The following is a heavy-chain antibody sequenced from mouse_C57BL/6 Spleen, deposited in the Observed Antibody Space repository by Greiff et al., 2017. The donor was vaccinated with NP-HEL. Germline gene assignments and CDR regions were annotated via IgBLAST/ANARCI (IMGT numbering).Heavy chain of an antibody. CDR2: ISSGGSYT. Sequence: EVKLVESGGDLVKPGGSLKLSCAASGFTFSSYGMSWVRQTPDKRLEWVATISSGGSYTYYPDSVKGRLNISRGNAKNTLCRQMSSLKSEDTAVYYCARHGGRNWYFEVWGTGTTVTVPS. J-gene: IGHJ1*03. CDR3: ARHGGRNWYFEV. CDR1: GFTFSSYG. V-gene: IGHV5-6*01. D-gene: IGHD1-1*02.